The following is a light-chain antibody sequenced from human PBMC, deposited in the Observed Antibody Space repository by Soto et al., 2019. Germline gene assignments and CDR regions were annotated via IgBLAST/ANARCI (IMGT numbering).Light chain of an antibody. V-gene: IGKV1-6*01. CDR3: LQDYNFPWT. J-gene: IGKJ1*01. CDR1: QGIGND. CDR2: AAS. Sequence: AIQMTQSPSSLSASLGDRVTITCRASQGIGNDLGWYQQKPGNAPRLLIYAASTLQSWVPSRFSGSGSGTDFTLTISSLQPEDSATYYCLQDYNFPWTFGQGTKVEIK.